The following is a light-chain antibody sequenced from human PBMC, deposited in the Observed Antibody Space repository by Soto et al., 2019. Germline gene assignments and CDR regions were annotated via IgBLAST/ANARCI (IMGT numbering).Light chain of an antibody. CDR2: GAS. V-gene: IGKV3-15*01. J-gene: IGKJ1*01. CDR3: QQYNNWPRT. Sequence: ELVMTQSPATLSVAPGERATLSCRASQSISTFLAWYHQKPGQAPRLLIYGASTRATGIPARFSGSGSGTEFTLTISSLQSEDFAVYYCQQYNNWPRTFGQGTKVDI. CDR1: QSISTF.